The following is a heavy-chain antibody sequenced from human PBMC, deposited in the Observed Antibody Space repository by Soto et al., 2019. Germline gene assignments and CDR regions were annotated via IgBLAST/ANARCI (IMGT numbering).Heavy chain of an antibody. J-gene: IGHJ6*02. V-gene: IGHV1-69*13. Sequence: ASVKVSCKASGGTFSSYAISWVRQAPGQGLEWMGGIIPIFGTANYAQKFQGRVTITADESTSTAYMELSSLRSEDTAVYYCATTSTTPTIPYYYYGMDVWGQGTTVTVSS. CDR2: IIPIFGTA. D-gene: IGHD5-12*01. CDR3: ATTSTTPTIPYYYYGMDV. CDR1: GGTFSSYA.